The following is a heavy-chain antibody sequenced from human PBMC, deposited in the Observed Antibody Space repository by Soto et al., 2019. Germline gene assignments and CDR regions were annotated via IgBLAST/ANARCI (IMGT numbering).Heavy chain of an antibody. D-gene: IGHD6-19*01. V-gene: IGHV3-23*01. Sequence: PGGSLRLSCAASGFAFSSYAMSWVRQAPGKGLEWVSAISGSGGSTYYADSVKGRFTISRDNSKNTLYLQMNSLRAEDTAVYYCAKTRRSYSSGWPNYYFDYWGQGTLVTVSS. CDR2: ISGSGGST. CDR3: AKTRRSYSSGWPNYYFDY. CDR1: GFAFSSYA. J-gene: IGHJ4*02.